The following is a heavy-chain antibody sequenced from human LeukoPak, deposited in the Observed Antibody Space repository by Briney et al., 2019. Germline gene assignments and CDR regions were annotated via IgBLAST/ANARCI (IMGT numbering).Heavy chain of an antibody. J-gene: IGHJ4*02. Sequence: PAGSLSLSCAASGFIFSSYSMNWVRQAPGEGLEWVSYISSLSGTIYYADSVKGRFTISRYNAKNSLYLQMDSLRVEDTAVYYCGRDQGGATSYWGQGTLVTV. CDR1: GFIFSSYS. CDR3: GRDQGGATSY. V-gene: IGHV3-48*01. D-gene: IGHD1-26*01. CDR2: ISSLSGTI.